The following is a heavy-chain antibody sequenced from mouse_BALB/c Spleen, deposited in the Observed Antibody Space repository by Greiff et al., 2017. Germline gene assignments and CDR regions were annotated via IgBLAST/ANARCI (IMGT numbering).Heavy chain of an antibody. CDR3: AKVLRYAMDY. J-gene: IGHJ4*01. CDR1: GYTFTSYW. CDR2: INPSNGRT. Sequence: QQSCKASGYTFTSYWMHWVKQRPGQGLEWIGEINPSNGRTNYNEKFKSKATLTVDKSSSTAYMQLSSLTSEDSAVYYCAKVLRYAMDYWGQGTSVTVSS. V-gene: IGHV1S81*02. D-gene: IGHD1-1*01.